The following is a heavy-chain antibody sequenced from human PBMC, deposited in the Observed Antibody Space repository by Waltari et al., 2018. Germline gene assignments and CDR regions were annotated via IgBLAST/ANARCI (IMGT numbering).Heavy chain of an antibody. CDR2: IYYSGST. CDR1: GGSISSYS. V-gene: IGHV4-59*01. CDR3: ARDSDYGDYVFDY. D-gene: IGHD4-17*01. Sequence: QVQLQASGPGLVKPSETLSLTCTVSGGSISSYSWSWIRQPPGKGLEWIGYIYYSGSTNYNPSLKSRVTISVDTSKNQFSLKLSSVTAADTAVYYCARDSDYGDYVFDYWGQGTLVTVSS. J-gene: IGHJ4*02.